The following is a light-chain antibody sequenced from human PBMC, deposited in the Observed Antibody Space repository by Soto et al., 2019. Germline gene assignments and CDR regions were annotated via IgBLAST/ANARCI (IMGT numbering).Light chain of an antibody. CDR3: QTWGTGIVV. Sequence: QAVLTQSPSASASLGASVKFTCTLSSEHSSYAIAWHQQQPEKGPRYLMKLNSDGSHNKGDGIPDRFSGSSSGAERYLTISSLQSEDEADYYCQTWGTGIVVFGGGTTVTVL. CDR2: LNSDGSH. CDR1: SEHSSYA. J-gene: IGLJ2*01. V-gene: IGLV4-69*01.